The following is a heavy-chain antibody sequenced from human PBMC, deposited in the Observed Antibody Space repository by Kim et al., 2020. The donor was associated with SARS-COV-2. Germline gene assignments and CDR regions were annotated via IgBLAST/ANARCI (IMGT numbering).Heavy chain of an antibody. J-gene: IGHJ4*02. Sequence: ASVKVSCKASGYTFTGYYMHWVRQAPGQGLEWMGWINPNSGGTNYAQKFQGRVTMTRDTSSSTAYMELSRLRSDDTAVYYCATYYGDPTLGQTFDYWGQGTLVTVSS. CDR2: INPNSGGT. D-gene: IGHD4-17*01. CDR3: ATYYGDPTLGQTFDY. V-gene: IGHV1-2*02. CDR1: GYTFTGYY.